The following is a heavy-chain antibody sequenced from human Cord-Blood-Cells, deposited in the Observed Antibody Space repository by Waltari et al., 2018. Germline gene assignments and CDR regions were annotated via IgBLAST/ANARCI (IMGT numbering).Heavy chain of an antibody. CDR2: INPNSGGT. Sequence: QVQLVQSGAEVKKPGASVKVSCKASGYTFTGYYMHWVRQAPGQGLEWMGWINPNSGGTNYAQKFQGRVTMTRDTSISTAYMELSRLRSDDTAVYYCARDSSSPHYYYYMDVWGKGTTVTVSS. CDR3: ARDSSSPHYYYYMDV. J-gene: IGHJ6*03. V-gene: IGHV1-2*02. CDR1: GYTFTGYY. D-gene: IGHD6-6*01.